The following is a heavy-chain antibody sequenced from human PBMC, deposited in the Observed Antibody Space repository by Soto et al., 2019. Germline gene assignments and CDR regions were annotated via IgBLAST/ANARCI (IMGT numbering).Heavy chain of an antibody. D-gene: IGHD2-21*02. V-gene: IGHV4-31*03. CDR1: GGSISSGGYY. CDR3: AGQEKNPYGDCFSEAPGELGYFQH. J-gene: IGHJ1*01. Sequence: SETLSLTCTVSGGSISSGGYYWSWIRQHPGKGLEWIGYIYYSGSTYYNPSLKSRVTISGDTSKNQFSLKLSPVTAADTAGYYCAGQEKNPYGDCFSEAPGELGYFQHWGQGTLVTVSS. CDR2: IYYSGST.